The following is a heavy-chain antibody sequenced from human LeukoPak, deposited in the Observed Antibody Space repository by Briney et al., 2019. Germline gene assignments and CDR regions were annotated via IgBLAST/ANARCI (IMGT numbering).Heavy chain of an antibody. CDR1: GFTFDDYA. V-gene: IGHV3-9*03. CDR3: AKMGRFASGWSEFDY. CDR2: INWNSNNI. Sequence: GGSLRLSCAASGFTFDDYAMHWVRQAPGKGLEWVSGINWNSNNIDYADSVKGRFTISRDNAKNSLYLQMNSLRPEDMALYYCAKMGRFASGWSEFDYWGQGTLVTVSS. D-gene: IGHD6-19*01. J-gene: IGHJ4*02.